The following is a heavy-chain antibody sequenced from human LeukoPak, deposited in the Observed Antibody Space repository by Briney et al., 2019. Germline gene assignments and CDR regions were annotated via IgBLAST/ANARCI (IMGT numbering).Heavy chain of an antibody. V-gene: IGHV1-18*04. CDR3: ARARDGYNSYDAFDI. CDR1: GYRFTDYY. J-gene: IGHJ3*02. Sequence: ASVKVSCKASGYRFTDYYMHWVRQAPGQGLEWMGWISAYNGNTNYAQKLQGRVTMTTDTSTSTAYMELRSLRSDDTAVYYCARARDGYNSYDAFDIWGQGTMVTVSS. CDR2: ISAYNGNT. D-gene: IGHD5-24*01.